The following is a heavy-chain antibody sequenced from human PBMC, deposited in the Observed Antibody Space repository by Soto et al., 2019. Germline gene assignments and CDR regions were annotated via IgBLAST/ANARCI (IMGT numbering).Heavy chain of an antibody. V-gene: IGHV1-18*01. CDR2: ISTYNGDT. Sequence: GASVKVSCKASGYTFTRSGISWVRQAPGQGLEWMGWISTYNGDTNYAQTFQGRVTMTTDTSTSTVHMEVRSLRSDDTAVYYCAREGVAPYYYYGMDVWGQWTPVTVSS. D-gene: IGHD5-12*01. CDR1: GYTFTRSG. CDR3: AREGVAPYYYYGMDV. J-gene: IGHJ6*02.